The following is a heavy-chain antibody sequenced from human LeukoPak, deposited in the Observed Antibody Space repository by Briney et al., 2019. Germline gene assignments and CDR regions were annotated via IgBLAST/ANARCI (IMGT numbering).Heavy chain of an antibody. CDR3: ARGYCSGGSCYNWFDP. V-gene: IGHV1-2*02. J-gene: IGHJ5*02. CDR1: GYTLTELS. Sequence: ASVKVSCKVSGYTLTELSMHWVRQAPGQGLEWMGWINPNSGGTNYAQKFQGRVTMTRDTSISTAYMELSRLSSDDTAVYYCARGYCSGGSCYNWFDPWGQGTLVTVSS. CDR2: INPNSGGT. D-gene: IGHD2-15*01.